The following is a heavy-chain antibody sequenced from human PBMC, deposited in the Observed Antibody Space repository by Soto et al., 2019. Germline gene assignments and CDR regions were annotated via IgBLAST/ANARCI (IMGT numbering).Heavy chain of an antibody. CDR2: IYYIGST. V-gene: IGHV4-34*09. D-gene: IGHD2-21*01. CDR1: GGSFSGYY. Sequence: SETLSLTCAVYGGSFSGYYWTWIRQPPGTGLEWIGYIYYIGSTYYNPSLKSRVTISLDTSKNQFSLKLSSVTAAATPVYYCARSDCPWSQGTRVTVSS. J-gene: IGHJ5*02. CDR3: ARSDCP.